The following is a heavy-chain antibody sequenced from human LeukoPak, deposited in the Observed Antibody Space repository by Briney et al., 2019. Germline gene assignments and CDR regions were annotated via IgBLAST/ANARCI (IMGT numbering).Heavy chain of an antibody. CDR1: GGSISSYY. CDR3: ARLFSSSSGRAFDV. J-gene: IGHJ3*01. V-gene: IGHV4-59*01. Sequence: SETLSLTCTVSGGSISSYYWSWIRQPPGKELEWIGYIYYSGDINYNPSLKSRVTISVDTSKNQFSLKLNSVTAADTAVYYCARLFSSSSGRAFDVWGQGTMVTVSS. D-gene: IGHD6-6*01. CDR2: IYYSGDI.